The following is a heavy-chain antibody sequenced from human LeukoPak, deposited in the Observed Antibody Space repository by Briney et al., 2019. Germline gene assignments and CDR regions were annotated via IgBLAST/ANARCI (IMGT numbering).Heavy chain of an antibody. CDR2: IYYSGST. D-gene: IGHD6-13*01. CDR1: GGSISSYY. J-gene: IGHJ4*02. V-gene: IGHV4-59*01. CDR3: ARERSGIAAAGTYWTPSYYFDY. Sequence: SETLSPTCTVSGGSISSYYWSWIRQPPGKGLEWIGYIYYSGSTNYNPSLKSRVTISVDTSKNQFSLKLSSVAAADTAVYYCARERSGIAAAGTYWTPSYYFDYWGQGTLVTVS.